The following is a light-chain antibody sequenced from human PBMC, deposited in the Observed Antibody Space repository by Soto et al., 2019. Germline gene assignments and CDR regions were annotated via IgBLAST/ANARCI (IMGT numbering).Light chain of an antibody. J-gene: IGKJ1*01. CDR2: GAS. CDR3: QQYNNWPRT. CDR1: QSVTSN. V-gene: IGKV3-15*01. Sequence: IVMTQSPATLSVSPGERATLSCRASQSVTSNLAWYQQKPGQPPRLLVYGASTRATGIPARFSGSGSGTEFTLTISSLQSEDFAVYYCQQYNNWPRTFGQGTKV.